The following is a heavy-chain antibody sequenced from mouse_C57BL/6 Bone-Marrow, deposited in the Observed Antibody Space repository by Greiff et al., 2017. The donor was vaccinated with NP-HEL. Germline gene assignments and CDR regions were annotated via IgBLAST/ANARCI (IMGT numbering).Heavy chain of an antibody. CDR3: ARCDYYGSTLNYFDY. V-gene: IGHV1-42*01. D-gene: IGHD1-1*01. CDR2: INPSTGGT. Sequence: EVQLQQSGPEPVKPGASVKISCKASGYSFTGYYMNWVKQSPEKSLEWIGEINPSTGGTTYNQKFKAKATLTVDKSSSTAYMQLKSLTSEDSAVYYCARCDYYGSTLNYFDYWGQGTTLTVSS. J-gene: IGHJ2*01. CDR1: GYSFTGYY.